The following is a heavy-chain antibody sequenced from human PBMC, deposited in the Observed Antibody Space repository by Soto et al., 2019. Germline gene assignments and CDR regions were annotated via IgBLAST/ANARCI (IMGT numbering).Heavy chain of an antibody. CDR1: GFSLSTSGVG. Sequence: SGPTLVNPTQTLTLTCTFSGFSLSTSGVGVGWIRQPPGKALEWLALIYWDDDKRYSPSLKSRLTITKDTSKNQVVLTMTNMDPVDTATYYCAHRLVPATVIIPVPTGNWFDPWGQGTLVTVSS. J-gene: IGHJ5*02. CDR2: IYWDDDK. V-gene: IGHV2-5*02. CDR3: AHRLVPATVIIPVPTGNWFDP. D-gene: IGHD2-2*01.